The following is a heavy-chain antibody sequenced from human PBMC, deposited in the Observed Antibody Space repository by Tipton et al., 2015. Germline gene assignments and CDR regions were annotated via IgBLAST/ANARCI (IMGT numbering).Heavy chain of an antibody. V-gene: IGHV4-31*03. CDR2: IYYSGST. D-gene: IGHD3-9*01. CDR3: AFGGYDILTGYPY. J-gene: IGHJ4*02. Sequence: TLSLTCTVSGGSISSGGSYWSWIRQHPGKGLEWIGYIYYSGSTYYNPSLKSRVTISVDTSKNQFSLKLNSVTAADTAVYYCAFGGYDILTGYPYWGQGTLVTVSS. CDR1: GGSISSGGSY.